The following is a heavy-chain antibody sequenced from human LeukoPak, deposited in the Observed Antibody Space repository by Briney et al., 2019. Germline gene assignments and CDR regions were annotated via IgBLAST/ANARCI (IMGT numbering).Heavy chain of an antibody. J-gene: IGHJ4*02. CDR3: ARDKRLESGSYYGPIDY. V-gene: IGHV3-74*01. CDR1: GFTFSSYW. Sequence: GGSLRLSCAASGFTFSSYWMRWVRQAPGKGLVWVSRINSDGSSTSYADSVKGRFTISRDNAKNTLYLQMNSLRAEDTAVYYCARDKRLESGSYYGPIDYWGQGTLVTVSS. D-gene: IGHD1-26*01. CDR2: INSDGSST.